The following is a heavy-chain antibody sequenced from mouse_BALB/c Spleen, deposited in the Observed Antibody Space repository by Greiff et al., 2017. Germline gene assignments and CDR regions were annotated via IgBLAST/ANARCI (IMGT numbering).Heavy chain of an antibody. J-gene: IGHJ4*01. CDR3: ARDEGYYGYDDYAMDY. V-gene: IGHV2-6-5*01. CDR2: IWGGGST. Sequence: QVQLKQSGPGLVAPSQSLSITCTVSGFSLTDYGVSWIRQPPGKGLEWLGVIWGGGSTYYNSALKSRLSISKDNSKSQVFLKMNSLQTDDTAMYYCARDEGYYGYDDYAMDYWGQGTSVTVSS. CDR1: GFSLTDYG. D-gene: IGHD2-2*01.